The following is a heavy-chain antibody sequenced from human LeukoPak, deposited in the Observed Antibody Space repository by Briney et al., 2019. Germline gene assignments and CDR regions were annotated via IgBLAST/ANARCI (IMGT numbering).Heavy chain of an antibody. V-gene: IGHV3-30*18. CDR1: GFTCSSYG. CDR2: ISFDEINK. D-gene: IGHD6-13*01. J-gene: IGHJ6*02. Sequence: GRSLRLSCAASGFTCSSYGMHGVRQAPGKGREWVAVISFDEINKYYADSVKGRFTISRDNSKNTLDLQMNSLRPEDTAVYYCAKDQIAIDLYGMDVWGQGTTVTVSS. CDR3: AKDQIAIDLYGMDV.